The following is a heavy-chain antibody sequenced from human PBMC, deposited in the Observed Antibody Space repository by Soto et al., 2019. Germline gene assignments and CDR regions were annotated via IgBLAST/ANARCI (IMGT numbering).Heavy chain of an antibody. CDR3: ARGVSSSPYYFDS. CDR1: GGSISSYY. CDR2: IYYSGST. Sequence: QVQLQESGPGLVKSSETLSLTCTVSGGSISSYYWSWIRQPPGKGLEWIGYIYYSGSTNYNPSLKSRVTISSDTSKDQFSLKLTSVTAADMAVYYCARGVSSSPYYFDSWGQGTLVTVSS. D-gene: IGHD6-6*01. J-gene: IGHJ4*02. V-gene: IGHV4-59*01.